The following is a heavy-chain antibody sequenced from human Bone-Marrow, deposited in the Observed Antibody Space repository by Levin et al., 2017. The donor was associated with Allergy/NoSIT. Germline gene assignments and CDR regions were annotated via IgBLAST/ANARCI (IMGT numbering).Heavy chain of an antibody. V-gene: IGHV3-21*01. CDR1: GFTFSSYS. J-gene: IGHJ4*02. CDR2: ISSSSSYI. CDR3: ARIGDYSSSCDAFDY. D-gene: IGHD6-13*01. Sequence: GGSLRLSCAASGFTFSSYSMNWVRQAPGKGLEWVSSISSSSSYIYYADSVKGRFTISRDNAKNSLYLQMNSLRAEDTAVYYCARIGDYSSSCDAFDYWGQGTLVTVSS.